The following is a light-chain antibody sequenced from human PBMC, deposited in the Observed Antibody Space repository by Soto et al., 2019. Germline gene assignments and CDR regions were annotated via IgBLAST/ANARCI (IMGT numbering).Light chain of an antibody. Sequence: QSALTQPPSASGSPGQSVTISCTGTSSDVGGYNYVSWYQQHPGKAPKLMIYEVTKRPSGVPDRFSASKSGNTASLTVSGLQAEDEADYYCSSYAGSNHLVFGTGTKLTVL. CDR2: EVT. V-gene: IGLV2-8*01. CDR3: SSYAGSNHLV. CDR1: SSDVGGYNY. J-gene: IGLJ1*01.